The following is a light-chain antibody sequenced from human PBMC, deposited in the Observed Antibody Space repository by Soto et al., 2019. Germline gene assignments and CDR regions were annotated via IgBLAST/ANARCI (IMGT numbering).Light chain of an antibody. V-gene: IGKV1-33*01. CDR1: QDISNY. Sequence: DIQMTQSPSSLSASVGDRVAITCQASQDISNYLNWYQQKPGKAPKHLIYDASNLETGVPSRFSGSGFWRYFTFTISSLQPEDIATYYCQQYDNLPITFGGGTKVEIK. J-gene: IGKJ4*01. CDR2: DAS. CDR3: QQYDNLPIT.